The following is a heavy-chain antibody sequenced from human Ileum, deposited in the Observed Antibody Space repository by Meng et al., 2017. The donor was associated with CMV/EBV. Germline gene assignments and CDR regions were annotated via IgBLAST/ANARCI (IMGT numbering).Heavy chain of an antibody. CDR1: GFTFSNYG. CDR2: IWYDGSNK. D-gene: IGHD2-2*01. Sequence: GESLKISCAASGFTFSNYGMHWVRQAPGKGLEWVTFIWYDGSNKYYADSVKGRFTISRDNSKNTLYLQMNTLRVEDTAVYYCVRVRYCSSTSCYSDRMDVWGQGTTVTVSS. CDR3: VRVRYCSSTSCYSDRMDV. J-gene: IGHJ6*02. V-gene: IGHV3-30*02.